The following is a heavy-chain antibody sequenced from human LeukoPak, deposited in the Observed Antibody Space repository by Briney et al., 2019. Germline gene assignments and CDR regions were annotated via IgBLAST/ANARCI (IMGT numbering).Heavy chain of an antibody. J-gene: IGHJ4*02. CDR1: GYTFTGYS. V-gene: IGHV1-2*06. CDR3: TRHDSSSWYNY. Sequence: ASVKVSCKASGYTFTGYSIHWVRQAPGQGLDWMGRINPDNGDTHYSQKFQGRVTMTRDTSITTAYMELSSLRSDDTAMYYCTRHDSSSWYNYWGQGTLVTVSS. CDR2: INPDNGDT. D-gene: IGHD6-13*01.